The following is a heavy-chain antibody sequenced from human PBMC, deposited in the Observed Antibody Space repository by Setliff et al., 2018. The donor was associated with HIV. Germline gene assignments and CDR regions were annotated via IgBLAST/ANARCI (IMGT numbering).Heavy chain of an antibody. D-gene: IGHD2-15*01. J-gene: IGHJ4*02. Sequence: GGSLRLSCAASGFTFSSYNMNWVRQAPGKGLVWVSSISGSSDYIYYADSVKGRFTISRDTAKNSLSLQMNSLRAEDTAIYYCARDTLYCSGGNCPFDYWGQGTLVT. CDR2: ISGSSDYI. CDR3: ARDTLYCSGGNCPFDY. CDR1: GFTFSSYN. V-gene: IGHV3-21*01.